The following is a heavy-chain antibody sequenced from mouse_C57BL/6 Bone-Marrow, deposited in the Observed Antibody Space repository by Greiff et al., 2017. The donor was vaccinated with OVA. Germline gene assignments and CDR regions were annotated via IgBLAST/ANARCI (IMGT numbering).Heavy chain of an antibody. CDR3: ARERLYYGRDWYFDV. CDR2: IYPRDGST. CDR1: GYTFTSYD. J-gene: IGHJ1*03. Sequence: QVQLKESGPELVKPGASVKLSCKASGYTFTSYDINWVKQRPGQGLEWIGWIYPRDGSTKYNEKFKGKATLTVDTSSSTAYMELHSLTSEDSAVYFCARERLYYGRDWYFDVWGTGTTVTVSS. D-gene: IGHD1-1*01. V-gene: IGHV1-85*01.